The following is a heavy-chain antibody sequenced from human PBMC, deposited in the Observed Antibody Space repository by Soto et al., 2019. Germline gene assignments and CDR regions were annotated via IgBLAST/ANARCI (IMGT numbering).Heavy chain of an antibody. CDR2: ISSNGGST. J-gene: IGHJ5*02. CDR1: GFTFSSYA. D-gene: IGHD6-13*01. CDR3: VKGPKQQLVHRSPRVDP. Sequence: GGSLRLSCSASGFTFSSYAMHWVRQAPGKGLEYVSAISSNGGSTYYADSVKGRFTISRDNSKNTLYLQMSSLRAEDTAVYYCVKGPKQQLVHRSPRVDPWGQGTLVTVSS. V-gene: IGHV3-64D*08.